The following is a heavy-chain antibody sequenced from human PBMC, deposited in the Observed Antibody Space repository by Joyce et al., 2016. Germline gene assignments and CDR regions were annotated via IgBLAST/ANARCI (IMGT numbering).Heavy chain of an antibody. CDR2: MSSEEGST. CDR1: GFTFSSYW. CDR3: ARTGGSYYDYYYYGLDV. D-gene: IGHD1-26*01. Sequence: EVQLVESGGGLVQPGGSLRLSCTASGFTFSSYWMHWVRQVSGKGVVWVSHMSSEEGSTSDAGSVKGRFTISRDNAKNTLYLHMNSLRTEDTAVYYCARTGGSYYDYYYYGLDVWGQGTTVIVSS. J-gene: IGHJ6*02. V-gene: IGHV3-74*01.